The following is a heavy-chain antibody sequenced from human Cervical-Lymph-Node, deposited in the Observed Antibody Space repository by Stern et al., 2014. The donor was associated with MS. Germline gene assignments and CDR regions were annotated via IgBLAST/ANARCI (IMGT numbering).Heavy chain of an antibody. D-gene: IGHD1-26*01. Sequence: VQLVQSGAEVKKPGASVQVSCKASGYTFTSYYMHWVRQAPGQGLEWMGIINPSGGSTSYAQKFQGRVTMTRDTSTSTVYMELSSLRSEDTAVYYCARVGWELLDAFDIWGQGTMVTVSS. J-gene: IGHJ3*02. CDR1: GYTFTSYY. CDR3: ARVGWELLDAFDI. CDR2: INPSGGST. V-gene: IGHV1-46*01.